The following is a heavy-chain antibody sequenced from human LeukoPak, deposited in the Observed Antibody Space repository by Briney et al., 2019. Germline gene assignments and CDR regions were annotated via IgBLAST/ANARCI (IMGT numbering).Heavy chain of an antibody. Sequence: QPGGSLRLSCAASGFTFSSYWMSWVRQAPGKGLEWVANIKQDGSERYYVDSVKGRFTIARDNAKNSLYLQMNSLRAEDTAVYYCARASAMVQDFGYWGQGTLVTVSS. D-gene: IGHD5-18*01. CDR1: GFTFSSYW. CDR3: ARASAMVQDFGY. V-gene: IGHV3-7*01. CDR2: IKQDGSER. J-gene: IGHJ4*02.